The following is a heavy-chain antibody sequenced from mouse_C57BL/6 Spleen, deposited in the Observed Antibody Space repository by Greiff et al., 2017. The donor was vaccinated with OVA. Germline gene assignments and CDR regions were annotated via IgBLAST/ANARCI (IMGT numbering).Heavy chain of an antibody. D-gene: IGHD2-5*01. CDR2: ISSGSSTI. CDR1: GFTFSDYG. J-gene: IGHJ1*03. Sequence: EVQRVESGGGLVKPGGSLKLSCAASGFTFSDYGMHWVRQAPEKGLEWVAYISSGSSTIYYADTVKGRLTISSDNAKNTLFLQMTSQRSEDTAMNYCARSNYVGYFDVWGTGTTVTVSS. V-gene: IGHV5-17*01. CDR3: ARSNYVGYFDV.